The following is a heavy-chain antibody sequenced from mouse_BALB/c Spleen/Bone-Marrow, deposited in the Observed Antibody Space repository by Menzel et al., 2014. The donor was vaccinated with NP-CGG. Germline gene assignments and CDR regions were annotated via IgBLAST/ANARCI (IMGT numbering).Heavy chain of an antibody. CDR1: GFAFSSYD. CDR3: ARQGYGYVDFDV. CDR2: ISSGGGST. V-gene: IGHV5-12-1*01. D-gene: IGHD1-2*01. J-gene: IGHJ1*01. Sequence: EVKLVESGGGLVKPGGSLKLSCAASGFAFSSYDTSWVRQTPEKRLEWVAYISSGGGSTYYPDTVKGRFTISRDNAKNTLYLQMSSLKSEDTAMYYCARQGYGYVDFDVWGAGTTVTVSS.